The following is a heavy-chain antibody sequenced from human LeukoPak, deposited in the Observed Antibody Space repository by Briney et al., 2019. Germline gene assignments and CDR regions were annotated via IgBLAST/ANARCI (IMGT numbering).Heavy chain of an antibody. Sequence: GGSLRLSCAASGFTFSSYWMHWVRQTPGKELVWVSDINDDGSVRRYGDSVKGRFTISRDNAKDTLNLQVDNMKAEDTAMYFCARGGYSPVDHWGQGTLVTVSS. D-gene: IGHD6-13*01. J-gene: IGHJ4*02. CDR3: ARGGYSPVDH. CDR1: GFTFSSYW. V-gene: IGHV3-74*01. CDR2: INDDGSVR.